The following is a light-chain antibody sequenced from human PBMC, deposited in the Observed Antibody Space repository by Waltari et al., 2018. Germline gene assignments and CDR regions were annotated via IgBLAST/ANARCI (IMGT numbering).Light chain of an antibody. CDR1: TGAVTSGHY. V-gene: IGLV7-43*01. J-gene: IGLJ2*01. CDR2: ATS. CDR3: LLYSGGAHL. Sequence: QTVVTQEPSLTVSPGGTVTLTCASSTGAVTSGHYPNWFQQKPGQAPRTLIYATSNKYSCTPSLFSGSRLGDKAARTLSGVQPEDGADYYCLLYSGGAHLFGGGTKLTVL.